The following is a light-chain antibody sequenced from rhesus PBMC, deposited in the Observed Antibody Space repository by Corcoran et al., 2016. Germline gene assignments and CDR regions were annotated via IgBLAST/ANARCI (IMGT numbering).Light chain of an antibody. CDR3: LQYKTSPPT. J-gene: IGKJ1*01. V-gene: IGKV1-22*01. CDR2: KAS. Sequence: DIQMTQSPSSLSASVGDTVTITCRASQSISNWLDWYQQKPGKAPKLLIYKASSLQSGVPSRFSGSGSGTDFPLTISSLQPEDFATYYCLQYKTSPPTFGQGTKVEIK. CDR1: QSISNW.